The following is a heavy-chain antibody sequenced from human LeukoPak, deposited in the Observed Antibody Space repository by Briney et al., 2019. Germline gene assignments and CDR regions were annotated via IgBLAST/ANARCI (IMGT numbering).Heavy chain of an antibody. V-gene: IGHV4-34*01. D-gene: IGHD6-19*01. CDR2: INHSGST. CDR3: ARGQWLADY. Sequence: SEILSLTCAVYGGSFSGCYWSWIRQPPGKGLEWIGEINHSGSTNYNPSLKSRVTISVDTSKNQFSLKLSSVTAADTAVYYCARGQWLADYWGQGTLVTVSS. CDR1: GGSFSGCY. J-gene: IGHJ4*02.